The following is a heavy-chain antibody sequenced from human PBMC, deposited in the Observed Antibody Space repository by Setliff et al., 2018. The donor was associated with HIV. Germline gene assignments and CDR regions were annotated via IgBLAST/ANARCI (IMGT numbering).Heavy chain of an antibody. CDR3: AKAGRGIYYTGGYYYDGFDV. CDR1: GYIFTHYW. Sequence: GESPKISCETSGYIFTHYWIGWVRQMPGKGLECMGIIYPNDFDTKYSPSFQGQVTISADRSTNTAYLEWSSLKASDTAMYYCAKAGRGIYYTGGYYYDGFDVWGQGTMVTVSS. V-gene: IGHV5-51*01. CDR2: IYPNDFDT. D-gene: IGHD3-22*01. J-gene: IGHJ3*01.